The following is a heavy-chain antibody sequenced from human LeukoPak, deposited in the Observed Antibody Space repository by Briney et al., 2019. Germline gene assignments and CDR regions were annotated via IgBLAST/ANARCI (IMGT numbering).Heavy chain of an antibody. CDR1: GYPFTSYA. CDR2: INADNGDT. CDR3: ASDAFDI. Sequence: ASVKVSCKASGYPFTSYAMYWVRQAPGQRLEWMGWINADNGDTRYPQKLQGRVTMTGDTSASTTYMELSSLRSEDTAVYYCASDAFDIWGQGTMVTVSS. J-gene: IGHJ3*02. V-gene: IGHV1-3*01.